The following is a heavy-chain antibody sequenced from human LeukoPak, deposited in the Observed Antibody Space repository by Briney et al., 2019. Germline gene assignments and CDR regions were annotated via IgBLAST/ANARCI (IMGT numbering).Heavy chain of an antibody. D-gene: IGHD5-18*01. CDR2: IIPIFGTA. CDR1: GGTFSSYA. CDR3: ARDVEGYSYVNGY. J-gene: IGHJ4*02. Sequence: GASVKVSCKASGGTFSSYAISWVRQAPGQGLEWMGGIIPIFGTANYAQKFQGRVTMTTDTSTSTAYMELRSLRSDDTAVYYCARDVEGYSYVNGYWGQGTLVTVSS. V-gene: IGHV1-69*05.